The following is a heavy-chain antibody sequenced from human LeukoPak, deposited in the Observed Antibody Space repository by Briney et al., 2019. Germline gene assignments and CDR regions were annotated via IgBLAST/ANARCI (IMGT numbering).Heavy chain of an antibody. D-gene: IGHD2-2*01. CDR3: ARKYCSTTSCLFDN. V-gene: IGHV3-21*01. Sequence: GGSLRLSCAASGFTFSSYSMNWVRQAPGKGLEWVSSISSSSSYIYYADSVKGRFTISRDNAKNSLYLQMNSLRAEDTAVYYCARKYCSTTSCLFDNWGQGTLVTVSS. J-gene: IGHJ4*02. CDR1: GFTFSSYS. CDR2: ISSSSSYI.